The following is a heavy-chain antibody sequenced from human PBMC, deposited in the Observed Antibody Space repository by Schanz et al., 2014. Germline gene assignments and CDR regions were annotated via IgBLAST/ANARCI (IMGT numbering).Heavy chain of an antibody. V-gene: IGHV3-23*04. D-gene: IGHD2-8*02. J-gene: IGHJ5*01. CDR2: ISGSGGDT. Sequence: VQLVESGGGLVKPGGSLRLSCAASDFSFSTFAMTWVRQAPGKGLEWVSAISGSGGDTYYADSVKGRFTISRDNSKNTLYLQMHSLRAEDTALYYCARDRDAGGYDSWGQGTLVTVSS. CDR1: DFSFSTFA. CDR3: ARDRDAGGYDS.